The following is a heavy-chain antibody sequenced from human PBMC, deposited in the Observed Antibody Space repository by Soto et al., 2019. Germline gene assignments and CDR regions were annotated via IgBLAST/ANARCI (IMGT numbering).Heavy chain of an antibody. J-gene: IGHJ4*02. V-gene: IGHV4-59*01. Sequence: SETLSLTCTVSGGSFSSYYWSWIRQPPGKGLEWIGNIYYSGSTNYSPSLSSRVTLSVDTSKNQISLKLSSVTAADTAVYYCARGLYFFDYWGQGTLLTVSS. CDR1: GGSFSSYY. CDR2: IYYSGST. CDR3: ARGLYFFDY.